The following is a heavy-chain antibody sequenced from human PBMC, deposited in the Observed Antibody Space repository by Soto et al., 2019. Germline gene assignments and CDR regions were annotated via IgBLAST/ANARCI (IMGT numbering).Heavy chain of an antibody. J-gene: IGHJ4*02. CDR1: GGSISSFF. CDR2: IYYTGST. CDR3: ARYPRLDC. Sequence: PSQTLSLTSTVSGGSISSFFWSWIRQPPGKRLEWLGYIYYTGSTNYNPSLRSRVTISIDTSKNQFSLQLSSVSAADTAVYFCARYPRLDCWGQGTLVTVSS. V-gene: IGHV4-59*08.